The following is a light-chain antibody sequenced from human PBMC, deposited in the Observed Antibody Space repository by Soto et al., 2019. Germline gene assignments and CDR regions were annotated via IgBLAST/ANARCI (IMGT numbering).Light chain of an antibody. V-gene: IGLV2-8*01. Sequence: QSVLTQPPSASGSPGQSVTISCTGTSSDVGGYNYVSWYQQYPGRAPKLMIYEVTKRPSGVPDRFSGSKSRNTASLTVSGLHAKDEADYYCSSYAASNDFYFVFGGGTQLTVL. CDR1: SSDVGGYNY. J-gene: IGLJ3*02. CDR3: SSYAASNDFYFV. CDR2: EVT.